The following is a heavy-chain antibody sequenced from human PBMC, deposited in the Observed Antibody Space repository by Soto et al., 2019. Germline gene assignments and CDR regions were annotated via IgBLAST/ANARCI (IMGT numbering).Heavy chain of an antibody. CDR2: IYHSGST. Sequence: SETLALTCSVSGGSISSSNWWSWVRQPPGKGLEWIGEIYHSGSTNYNPSLKSRVTISVDKSKNQFSLKLSSVTAADTAVYYCARVPRGGYGSSTSCPPSHHWFDPWGQRTLGSRSS. CDR1: GGSISSSNW. V-gene: IGHV4-4*02. J-gene: IGHJ5*02. CDR3: ARVPRGGYGSSTSCPPSHHWFDP. D-gene: IGHD2-2*01.